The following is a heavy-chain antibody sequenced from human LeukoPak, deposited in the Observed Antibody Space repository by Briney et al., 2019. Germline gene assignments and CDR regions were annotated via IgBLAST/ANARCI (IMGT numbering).Heavy chain of an antibody. CDR3: TRDLGVTSKDPFEY. Sequence: ASVEVSCKISGDRSPTYGINWVRQAPGQGLEWLGWINRNNGKTKYGQKFQGRITMTRDTDTSTYYMEMRSLRSDDTAIYYCTRDLGVTSKDPFEYWGQGTLVTVPS. D-gene: IGHD3-10*01. CDR1: GDRSPTYG. CDR2: INRNNGKT. V-gene: IGHV1-18*01. J-gene: IGHJ4*02.